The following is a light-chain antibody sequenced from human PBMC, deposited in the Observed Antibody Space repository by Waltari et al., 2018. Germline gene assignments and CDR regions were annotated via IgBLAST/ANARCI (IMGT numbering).Light chain of an antibody. J-gene: IGLJ3*02. V-gene: IGLV2-14*03. CDR3: SSFTSGSTCV. CDR2: DVT. CDR1: TSDIGAYNY. Sequence: QSALTQPASVSGSPGQSITISCTGTTSDIGAYNYVAWYQQHPGKAPKVVISDVTNRPSGVSNRSSGSKSGNTASLTISGLQAEYEADYYCSSFTSGSTCVFGGVTKLTVL.